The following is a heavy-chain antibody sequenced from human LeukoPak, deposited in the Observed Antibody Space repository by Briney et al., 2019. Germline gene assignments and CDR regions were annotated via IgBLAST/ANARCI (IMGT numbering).Heavy chain of an antibody. V-gene: IGHV4-39*01. Sequence: SVTLSLTCTVSGGSFISSSYYWGWIRKPPGKGREWIGSIYYSGTTYYNPSLKSRVTISVDTSRNQFSLKLSSVTAADTAVFHCTRHSRGYYDSTGYYYGSHAFDIWGQGTMVTVSS. J-gene: IGHJ3*02. CDR3: TRHSRGYYDSTGYYYGSHAFDI. CDR1: GGSFISSSYY. CDR2: IYYSGTT. D-gene: IGHD3-22*01.